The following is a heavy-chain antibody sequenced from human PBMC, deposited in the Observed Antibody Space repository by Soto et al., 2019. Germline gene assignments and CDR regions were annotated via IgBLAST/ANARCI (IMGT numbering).Heavy chain of an antibody. CDR2: IYYSGST. Sequence: QVQLQESGPGLVKPSETLSLTCTVSGGSISSYYWSWIRQPPGKGLEWIGYIYYSGSTNYNPSLKSRVTISVDTSKNQFSLKLSSVTAADTAVYYCAREGRYSSSLDYWGQGTLVTVFS. J-gene: IGHJ4*02. CDR1: GGSISSYY. V-gene: IGHV4-59*01. D-gene: IGHD6-13*01. CDR3: AREGRYSSSLDY.